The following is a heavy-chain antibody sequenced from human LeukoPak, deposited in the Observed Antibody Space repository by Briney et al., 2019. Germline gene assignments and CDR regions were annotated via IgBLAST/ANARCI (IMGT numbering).Heavy chain of an antibody. Sequence: ASVKVSCKVSGYTFTDYYMHWVEQAPGKGGEWMGLVDPEDGETIYAEKFQGRGTITADTSTDTAYMELSSLRSEDTAVYYCATGSRTTGYYYYYMDVWGKGTTVTVSS. J-gene: IGHJ6*03. CDR2: VDPEDGET. D-gene: IGHD1-7*01. CDR3: ATGSRTTGYYYYYMDV. CDR1: GYTFTDYY. V-gene: IGHV1-69-2*01.